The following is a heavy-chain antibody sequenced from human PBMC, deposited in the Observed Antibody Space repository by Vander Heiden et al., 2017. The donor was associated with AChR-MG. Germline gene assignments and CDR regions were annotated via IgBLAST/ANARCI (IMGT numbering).Heavy chain of an antibody. V-gene: IGHV3-30-3*01. J-gene: IGHJ4*02. CDR1: GFTFSSYA. CDR2: ISYDGSNK. Sequence: QVQLVESGGGVVQPGRSLRLSCAASGFTFSSYAMHWVRQAPGKGLEWVAVISYDGSNKYYADSVKGRFTISRDNSKNTLYLQMNSLRAEDTAVYYCARERSVRQQLLYFDYWGQGTLVTVSS. CDR3: ARERSVRQQLLYFDY. D-gene: IGHD6-13*01.